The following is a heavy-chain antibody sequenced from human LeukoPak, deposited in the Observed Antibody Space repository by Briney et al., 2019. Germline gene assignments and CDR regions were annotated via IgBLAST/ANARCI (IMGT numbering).Heavy chain of an antibody. V-gene: IGHV3-30-3*01. CDR1: GFTFSNYA. D-gene: IGHD3-9*01. Sequence: PGRSLRLSCAASGFTFSNYAMHWVRQAPGKGLEWVAVISHDGSNEYHADSVEGRFTISRDNSKNTLCLQMNSLRAEDTAVYYCARDSRKRILTGSNWFDPWGQGTLVTVSS. J-gene: IGHJ5*02. CDR3: ARDSRKRILTGSNWFDP. CDR2: ISHDGSNE.